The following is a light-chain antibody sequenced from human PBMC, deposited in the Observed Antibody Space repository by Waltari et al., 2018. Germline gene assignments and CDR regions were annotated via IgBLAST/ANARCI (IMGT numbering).Light chain of an antibody. CDR1: SGINVAAYR. CDR2: YISDSDK. Sequence: QAVLTQPSSLSASPGASASLTCTLRSGINVAAYRIWWYKQKPGSPPQYLLRYISDSDKQQGFGVPSRFSGSKDPSANAGILLISGLQSEDEADYFCMIWHNNAWVFGGGTKLTVL. J-gene: IGLJ3*02. CDR3: MIWHNNAWV. V-gene: IGLV5-45*03.